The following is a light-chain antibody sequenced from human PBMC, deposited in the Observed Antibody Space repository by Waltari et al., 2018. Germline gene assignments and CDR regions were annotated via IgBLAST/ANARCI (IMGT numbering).Light chain of an antibody. CDR1: QSVANY. CDR2: AAS. V-gene: IGKV1-39*01. Sequence: DIQMTQSPSSLSASVGARVTIACRTSQSVANYFNWYQQKPGRAPKLLIYAASTLQSGVPSRFSGNVSGTDFTLTISSLQPDDFATYYCQQSDTIPPTFGQGTKVDI. J-gene: IGKJ1*01. CDR3: QQSDTIPPT.